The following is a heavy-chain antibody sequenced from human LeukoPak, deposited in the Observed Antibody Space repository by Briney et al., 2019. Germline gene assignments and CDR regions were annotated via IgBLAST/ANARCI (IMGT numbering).Heavy chain of an antibody. D-gene: IGHD5-12*01. J-gene: IGHJ4*02. CDR1: GGSISSSSYY. Sequence: SETLSLTCTVSGGSISSSSYYWGWIRQPPGKGLEWIGSIYYSGSTYYNPSLKSRVTISVDTSKNQFSLKLSSVTAADTAVYYCARARGYSGYEGIDYWGQGTLVTVSS. CDR2: IYYSGST. CDR3: ARARGYSGYEGIDY. V-gene: IGHV4-39*07.